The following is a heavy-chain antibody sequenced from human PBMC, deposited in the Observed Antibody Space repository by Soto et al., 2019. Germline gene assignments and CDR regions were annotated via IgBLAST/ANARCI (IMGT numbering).Heavy chain of an antibody. CDR1: GYTFTSYY. CDR2: INPSGGDT. D-gene: IGHD3-10*01. V-gene: IGHV1-46*01. CDR3: ARSADSGSGSYSDY. Sequence: QVQLVQSGAEVKKPGASVKVSCKASGYTFTSYYMHWVRQAPGQGLEWMGLINPSGGDTYVAQKFQARVTLTRDTSTSTGYMELRSLRSEDTAVYYCARSADSGSGSYSDYWGQGTLVTVSS. J-gene: IGHJ4*02.